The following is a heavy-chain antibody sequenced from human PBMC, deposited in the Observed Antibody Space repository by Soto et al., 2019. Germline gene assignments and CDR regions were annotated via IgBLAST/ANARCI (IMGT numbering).Heavy chain of an antibody. CDR3: ARGRTTGTSSNWFDP. CDR2: INHSGST. V-gene: IGHV4-34*01. CDR1: GGSFSGYY. Sequence: SETLSLTCAVYGGSFSGYYWSWIRQPPGKGLEWIGEINHSGSTNYNPSLKSRVTISVDTSKNQFSLKLSSVTAADTAVYYCARGRTTGTSSNWFDPWDQGTLVTVSS. J-gene: IGHJ5*02. D-gene: IGHD1-1*01.